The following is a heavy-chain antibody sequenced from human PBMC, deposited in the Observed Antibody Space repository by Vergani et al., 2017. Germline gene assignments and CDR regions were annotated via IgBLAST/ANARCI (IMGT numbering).Heavy chain of an antibody. CDR3: ARAKRGRLAVGATDS. CDR1: GYSFNNYA. Sequence: QVQLVQSGSELKKPGASVKVSCKASGYSFNNYAIHWVRQAPGQGLEWMGWINPTTGNPTHARAFTGRFVFSLDTSISTAYLQIGSLKAEDTAVYFCARAKRGRLAVGATDSWGQGTLLTVSS. V-gene: IGHV7-4-1*01. CDR2: INPTTGNP. D-gene: IGHD6-19*01. J-gene: IGHJ4*02.